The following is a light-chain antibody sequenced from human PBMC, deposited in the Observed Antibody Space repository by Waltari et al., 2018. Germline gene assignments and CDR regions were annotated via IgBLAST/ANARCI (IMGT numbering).Light chain of an antibody. J-gene: IGKJ4*01. V-gene: IGKV3-11*01. Sequence: EIVLTQSPATLSLSPGERATLSCRASQSITNYLAWYQQKRGQAPWLLISDASNRATGIPARFSGSGSGTDFTLTISGLEPEDFAVYYCQQRSNWPLLTFGGGTKVEIK. CDR1: QSITNY. CDR3: QQRSNWPLLT. CDR2: DAS.